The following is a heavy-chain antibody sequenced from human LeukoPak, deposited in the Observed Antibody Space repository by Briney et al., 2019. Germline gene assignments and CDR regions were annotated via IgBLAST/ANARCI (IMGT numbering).Heavy chain of an antibody. V-gene: IGHV4-34*01. CDR2: INHSGST. J-gene: IGHJ4*02. Sequence: SETLSLTCAVYGGSFSGYYWSWIRQPPGKGLEWIGEINHSGSTNYNPSLKSRVTISVDTSKNQFSLKISSVTAADTAVYYCARTRGRIMITFGGVHFDYWGQGTLVTVSS. CDR3: ARTRGRIMITFGGVHFDY. CDR1: GGSFSGYY. D-gene: IGHD3-16*01.